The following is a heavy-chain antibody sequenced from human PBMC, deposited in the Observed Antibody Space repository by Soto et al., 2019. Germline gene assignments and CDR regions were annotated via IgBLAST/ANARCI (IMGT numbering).Heavy chain of an antibody. J-gene: IGHJ4*02. D-gene: IGHD3-22*01. V-gene: IGHV4-59*01. CDR3: ALRSMAVVPEY. CDR1: GDSISSYY. Sequence: QVQLQESGPGLVKPSETLSLTCAVSGDSISSYYCMWILQPPGKGLESIGYLYYGRSANYNHSLKSRVTLSVDSSTNQCSLTLSSMTAADTAVYYYALRSMAVVPEYWGQGTLVTVSS. CDR2: LYYGRSA.